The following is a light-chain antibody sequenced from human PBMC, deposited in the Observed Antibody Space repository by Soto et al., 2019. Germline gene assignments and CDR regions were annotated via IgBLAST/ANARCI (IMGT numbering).Light chain of an antibody. Sequence: EIVMTQSPAPLSVSPGERATLSCRASKSVSSNLAWYQQKPGQAPRLLIYGASNSATGIPARFSGSGSGTEFTLTISSLQSEDFAVYYCQQYNNWPPAVTFGPGTKVDIK. CDR3: QQYNNWPPAVT. J-gene: IGKJ3*01. V-gene: IGKV3-15*01. CDR2: GAS. CDR1: KSVSSN.